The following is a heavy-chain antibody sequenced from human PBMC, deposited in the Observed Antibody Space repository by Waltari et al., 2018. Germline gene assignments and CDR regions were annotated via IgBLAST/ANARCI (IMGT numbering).Heavy chain of an antibody. CDR1: SYSFGAYA. CDR2: ISRNSDRI. CDR3: AKDGTTLKNYYGLDV. J-gene: IGHJ6*02. Sequence: DVRFVEVGGGFVQDGGCLRLSCAVTSYSFGAYALHGVRQAPGKGLEWVSGISRNSDRIGYADSVKGRFTISRDNAKNSLYLQMNSLRAEDTALYFCAKDGTTLKNYYGLDVWGQGTTVTVSS. D-gene: IGHD4-4*01. V-gene: IGHV3-9*01.